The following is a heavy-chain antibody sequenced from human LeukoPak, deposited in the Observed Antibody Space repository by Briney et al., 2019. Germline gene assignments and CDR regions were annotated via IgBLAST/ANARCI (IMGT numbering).Heavy chain of an antibody. CDR3: ARESTYYFDY. D-gene: IGHD2-2*01. CDR1: GGSISSYY. Sequence: PSETLSLTCTVSGGSISSYYWSWIRQPPGKGLEWIGYIYYSGSTNYNPSLKSRVTISVDTSKNQFSLKLSSVTTADTAVYYCARESTYYFDYWGQGTLVTVSS. CDR2: IYYSGST. V-gene: IGHV4-59*12. J-gene: IGHJ4*02.